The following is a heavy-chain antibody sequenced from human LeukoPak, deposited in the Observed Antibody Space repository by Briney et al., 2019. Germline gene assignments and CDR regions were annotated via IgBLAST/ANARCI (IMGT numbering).Heavy chain of an antibody. D-gene: IGHD3-16*01. Sequence: SQTLSLTCTVSGGSISSGGYYWSWIRQPPGKGLEWIGYIYYSGSTNYNPSLKSRVTISVDTSKNQFSLKLSSVTAADTAVYYCARGRGDSSYGLYYFDYWGQGTLVTVSS. CDR1: GGSISSGGYY. V-gene: IGHV4-30-2*01. CDR3: ARGRGDSSYGLYYFDY. J-gene: IGHJ4*02. CDR2: IYYSGST.